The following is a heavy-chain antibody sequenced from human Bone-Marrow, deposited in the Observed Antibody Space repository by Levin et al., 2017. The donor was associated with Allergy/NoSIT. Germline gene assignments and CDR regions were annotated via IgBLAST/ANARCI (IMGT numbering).Heavy chain of an antibody. CDR2: IKEDGSEK. Sequence: GGSLRLSCAASGFPFNLFWMSWVRQAPGKGLEWVANIKEDGSEKYYVDSVKGRFTISRDNAKKSLYLQMNSLRVEDTAVYYCARARIVGAIDYWGQGTLVTVSS. J-gene: IGHJ4*02. D-gene: IGHD1-26*01. CDR3: ARARIVGAIDY. CDR1: GFPFNLFW. V-gene: IGHV3-7*04.